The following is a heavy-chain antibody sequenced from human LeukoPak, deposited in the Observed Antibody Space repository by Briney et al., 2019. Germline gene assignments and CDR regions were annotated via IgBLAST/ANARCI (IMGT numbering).Heavy chain of an antibody. D-gene: IGHD2-2*02. V-gene: IGHV3-13*01. J-gene: IGHJ6*02. CDR2: IGTAGDT. CDR1: GFTFSSYD. CDR3: ARFYRGYCSSTSCYTVGYGMDV. Sequence: PGGSLRPSCAASGFTFSSYDMHWVRQATGKGLEWASAIGTAGDTYYPGSVKGRFTISRENAKNSLYLQMNSLRAGDTAVYYCARFYRGYCSSTSCYTVGYGMDVWGQGTTVTVSS.